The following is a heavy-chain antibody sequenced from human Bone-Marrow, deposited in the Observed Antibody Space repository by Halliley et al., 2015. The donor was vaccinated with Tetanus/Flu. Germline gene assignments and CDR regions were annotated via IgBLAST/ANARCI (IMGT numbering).Heavy chain of an antibody. V-gene: IGHV4-39*01. CDR2: IYNEGGT. D-gene: IGHD2-15*01. J-gene: IGHJ4*02. CDR3: ARYEAATMRDD. Sequence: GLKWIGRIYNEGGTHYNPSPQSRVKISIDTSKDQLSRRLSSVIAADAAVYYCARYEAATMRDDWGQGTLVPVSS.